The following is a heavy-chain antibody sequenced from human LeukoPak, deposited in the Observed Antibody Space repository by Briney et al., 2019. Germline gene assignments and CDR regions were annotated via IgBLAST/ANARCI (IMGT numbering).Heavy chain of an antibody. J-gene: IGHJ4*02. Sequence: SETLSLTCAVYGGSLSGYYWSWIRQPPGKGLEWIGEINHSGSTNYNPSLKSRVTISVDTSKNQFSLKLSSVTAADTAVYYCARVPIQLWLRRGWFDYWGQGTLVTVSS. CDR1: GGSLSGYY. D-gene: IGHD6-19*01. V-gene: IGHV4-34*01. CDR3: ARVPIQLWLRRGWFDY. CDR2: INHSGST.